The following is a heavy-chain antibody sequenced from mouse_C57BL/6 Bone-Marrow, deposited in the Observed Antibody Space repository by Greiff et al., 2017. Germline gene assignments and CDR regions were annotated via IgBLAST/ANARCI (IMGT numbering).Heavy chain of an antibody. J-gene: IGHJ2*01. Sequence: QVQLQQSGAELVRPGASVTLSCKASGYTFTDYEMHWVKQTPVHGLEWIGAIDPETGGTAYNQKFKGKAILTADKSSSTAYMELRSLTSEDSAVYYCTSRDLLWLRRGAYFDYWGQGTTLTVSS. CDR1: GYTFTDYE. V-gene: IGHV1-15*01. CDR3: TSRDLLWLRRGAYFDY. CDR2: IDPETGGT. D-gene: IGHD2-2*01.